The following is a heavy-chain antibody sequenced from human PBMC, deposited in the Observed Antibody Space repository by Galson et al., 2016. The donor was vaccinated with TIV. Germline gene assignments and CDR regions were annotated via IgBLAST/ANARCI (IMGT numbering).Heavy chain of an antibody. Sequence: SLRLSCAASGFTFSRYGMHWVRQVPGKGLEWVAVIWYDGSKEYYVDSVKGRFTISRDNSKSTLYLQMNSLRADDTGVYYCARRVTERQYGGALSWFDPWGQGTRVIVSS. CDR2: IWYDGSKE. CDR3: ARRVTERQYGGALSWFDP. CDR1: GFTFSRYG. J-gene: IGHJ5*02. V-gene: IGHV3-33*01. D-gene: IGHD1-1*01.